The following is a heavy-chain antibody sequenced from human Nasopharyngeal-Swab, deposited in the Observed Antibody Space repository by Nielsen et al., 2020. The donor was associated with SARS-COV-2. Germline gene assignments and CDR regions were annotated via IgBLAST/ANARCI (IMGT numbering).Heavy chain of an antibody. CDR2: IYPGDSDT. Sequence: GEALKTSCKGSGYSFTSYWNGLVRQMRGKGLEWMGIIYPGDSDTRYSPSFQGQVTISADKSISTAYLQWSSLKASDTAMYYCARRGYSGYEYYGMDVWGQGTTVTVSS. J-gene: IGHJ6*02. V-gene: IGHV5-51*01. CDR3: ARRGYSGYEYYGMDV. D-gene: IGHD5-12*01. CDR1: GYSFTSYW.